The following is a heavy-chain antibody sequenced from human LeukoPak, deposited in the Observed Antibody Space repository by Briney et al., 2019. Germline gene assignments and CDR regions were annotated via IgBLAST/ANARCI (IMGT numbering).Heavy chain of an antibody. CDR2: VYYTGST. Sequence: SETLSLTCSISGGSFSTYYWTWVRQRPGKSLEWIGCVYYTGSTVYNPSLRSRLALSIDTSNNQFSLKLNSVTAADTAVYFCARSGDEYDSTGFDHWGQGILVTVSS. CDR3: ARSGDEYDSTGFDH. V-gene: IGHV4-59*08. J-gene: IGHJ4*02. CDR1: GGSFSTYY. D-gene: IGHD2/OR15-2a*01.